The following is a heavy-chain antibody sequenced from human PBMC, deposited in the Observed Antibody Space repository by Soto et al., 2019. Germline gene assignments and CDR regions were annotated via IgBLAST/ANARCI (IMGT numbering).Heavy chain of an antibody. J-gene: IGHJ6*02. CDR2: ISWNSGSI. Sequence: GGSLRLSCAASGFTFDDYAMHWVRQAPGKGLEWVSGISWNSGSIGYADSVKGRFTISRDNAKNSLYLQMNSLRAEDTALYYCAKDVKDTAMVKRGYYYYGMDVWGQGTTVTVSS. V-gene: IGHV3-9*01. CDR3: AKDVKDTAMVKRGYYYYGMDV. D-gene: IGHD5-18*01. CDR1: GFTFDDYA.